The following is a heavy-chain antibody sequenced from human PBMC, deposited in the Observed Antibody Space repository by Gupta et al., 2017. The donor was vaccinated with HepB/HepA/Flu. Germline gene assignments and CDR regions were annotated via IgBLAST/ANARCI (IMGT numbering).Heavy chain of an antibody. J-gene: IGHJ5*02. CDR2: IHHYSGNT. D-gene: IGHD3-16*01. Sequence: QVQLQESGPGLAQPSETLSLTCTLSAGSISDYSWSWIRQPPGKGLEWIANIHHYSGNTNYNPSLKSRVTISADTSKNQFSLNLNPVTAADTALYYCASRGSSVGGNWFDPWGQGTLVTVTS. CDR3: ASRGSSVGGNWFDP. V-gene: IGHV4-59*08. CDR1: AGSISDYS.